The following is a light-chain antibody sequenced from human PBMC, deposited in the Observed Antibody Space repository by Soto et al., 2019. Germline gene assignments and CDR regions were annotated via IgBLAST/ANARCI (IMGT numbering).Light chain of an antibody. CDR2: EGS. Sequence: QSALTQPASVSGSPGQSITISCTGPSSDVGSYNLVSWYQQHPGKAPKLMIYEGSKRPSGVSNRFSGSKSGNTASLTISGLQAEDEADYYCCSYARSSTWVFGGGTQLTVL. CDR3: CSYARSSTWV. V-gene: IGLV2-23*01. J-gene: IGLJ3*02. CDR1: SSDVGSYNL.